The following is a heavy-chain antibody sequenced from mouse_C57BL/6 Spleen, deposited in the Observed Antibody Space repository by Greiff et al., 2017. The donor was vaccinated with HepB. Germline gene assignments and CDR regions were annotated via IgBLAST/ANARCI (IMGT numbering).Heavy chain of an antibody. CDR2: INPNNGGT. CDR1: GYTFTDYN. CDR3: ARRDYYYGSSPFAY. D-gene: IGHD1-1*01. V-gene: IGHV1-18*01. Sequence: VQLQQSGPELVKPGASVKIPCKASGYTFTDYNMDWVKQSHGKSLEWIGDINPNNGGTIYNQKFKGKATLTADKSSSTAYMELRSLTSEDTAVYYCARRDYYYGSSPFAYWGQGTLVTVSA. J-gene: IGHJ3*01.